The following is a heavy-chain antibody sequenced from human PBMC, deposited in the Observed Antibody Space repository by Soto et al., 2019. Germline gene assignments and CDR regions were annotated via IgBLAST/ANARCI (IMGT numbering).Heavy chain of an antibody. V-gene: IGHV4-31*03. D-gene: IGHD1-26*01. J-gene: IGHJ4*02. CDR2: IYYSGST. Sequence: QVQLQEWGPGLVKPSQTLSLTCTVSGGSISSVGYYWSWIRQHPGKGLEWIGYIYYSGSTYYNPSLKSRVTISVDTSKNQFSLKLSSVTAADTAVYYCAREGGIVGATAAEYWGQGTLVTVSS. CDR3: AREGGIVGATAAEY. CDR1: GGSISSVGYY.